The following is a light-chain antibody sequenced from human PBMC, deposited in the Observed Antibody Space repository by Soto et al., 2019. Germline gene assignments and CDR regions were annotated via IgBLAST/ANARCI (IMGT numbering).Light chain of an antibody. J-gene: IGKJ3*01. V-gene: IGKV1-6*01. Sequence: AIQMTQSPSSLSASVGDRVTITCRASQGIRNDLGWYQQKPGKAPKLLIYAASSLQSGVPSRFSGSGSVTDFTLTISSLQPEDFATYYCLQDYNYLITFGPGTKVDIK. CDR2: AAS. CDR1: QGIRND. CDR3: LQDYNYLIT.